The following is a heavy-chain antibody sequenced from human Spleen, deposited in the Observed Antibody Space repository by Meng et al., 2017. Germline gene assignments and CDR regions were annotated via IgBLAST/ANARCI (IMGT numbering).Heavy chain of an antibody. CDR2: IHHSGTT. CDR1: GFSFRDCYM. D-gene: IGHD3-22*01. Sequence: ESLKISCAASGFSFRDCYMRWVRQAPGKGLEWIGSIHHSGTTHYIPSLKSRVTISMDTSQNQFSLKLRSVTAADTAVFYCARVRLSSGFDSWGQGTLVTVSS. V-gene: IGHV4-38-2*01. J-gene: IGHJ4*02. CDR3: ARVRLSSGFDS.